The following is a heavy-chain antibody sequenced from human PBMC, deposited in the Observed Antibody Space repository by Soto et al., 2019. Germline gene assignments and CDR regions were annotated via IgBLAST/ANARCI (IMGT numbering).Heavy chain of an antibody. V-gene: IGHV3-49*03. CDR2: IRSKAYGGTT. CDR3: TRDHYYGSGSYYYGMDV. J-gene: IGHJ6*02. D-gene: IGHD3-10*01. Sequence: GGSLRLSCTASGFTFGDYAMSWFRQAPGKGLEWVGFIRSKAYGGTTEYAASVKGRFTISRDDSKSIAYLQMNSLKTEDTAVYYCTRDHYYGSGSYYYGMDVWGQGTTVTVSS. CDR1: GFTFGDYA.